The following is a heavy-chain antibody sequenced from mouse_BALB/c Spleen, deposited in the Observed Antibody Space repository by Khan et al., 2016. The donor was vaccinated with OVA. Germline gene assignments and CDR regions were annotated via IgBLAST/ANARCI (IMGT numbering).Heavy chain of an antibody. CDR1: GYTFTSYW. D-gene: IGHD2-3*01. Sequence: VQLQQSGAELARPGASVKLSCKASGYTFTSYWMQWVKQRPGQGLEWIGAIYPGDGDTRYTQKFKGKATLTADKSSSTAYMQLSSLASEDSVVYDCARSADGYYGAMDYWGQGTSVTVSS. CDR2: IYPGDGDT. V-gene: IGHV1-87*01. J-gene: IGHJ4*01. CDR3: ARSADGYYGAMDY.